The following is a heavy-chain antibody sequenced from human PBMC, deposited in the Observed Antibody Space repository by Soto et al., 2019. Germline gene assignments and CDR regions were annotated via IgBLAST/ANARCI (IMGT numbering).Heavy chain of an antibody. J-gene: IGHJ4*02. D-gene: IGHD3-10*01. CDR2: LTSTGGT. Sequence: TGGSLRLSCAASGFIFNSYAMSWVRQAPGKGLEWVSTLTSTGGTYYADSVKGRFPISRDNSKNTLYLQMNNLRAEDTAVYYCAKDGDLYSGYFDYWGQGTLVTVSS. CDR3: AKDGDLYSGYFDY. V-gene: IGHV3-23*01. CDR1: GFIFNSYA.